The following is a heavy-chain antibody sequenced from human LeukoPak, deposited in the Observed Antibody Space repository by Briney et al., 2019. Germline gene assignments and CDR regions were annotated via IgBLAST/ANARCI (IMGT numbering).Heavy chain of an antibody. CDR1: GFTFSSSW. CDR2: IKEDGSAK. J-gene: IGHJ6*04. D-gene: IGHD3-10*02. Sequence: PGGSLRLSCAASGFTFSSSWMSWLRQAPGKGLEWVADIKEDGSAKYYVDPVKGRFTISRDNAKNSLYLQMNSLRAEDTAVYYCAELGITMIGGVWGKGTTVTISS. CDR3: AELGITMIGGV. V-gene: IGHV3-7*01.